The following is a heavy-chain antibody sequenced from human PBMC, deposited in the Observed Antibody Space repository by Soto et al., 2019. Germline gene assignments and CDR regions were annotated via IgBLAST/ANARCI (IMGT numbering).Heavy chain of an antibody. J-gene: IGHJ6*02. CDR2: VYSSGGT. CDR3: ARGRADSAGSSFGRRMDV. D-gene: IGHD3-10*01. Sequence: QVHLQQSGPGLVKPSETLSLTCTVSGASMSSYYWTWIRQPAGKGLEWIGRVYSSGGTHYSPSLKSRVIISLDTSKNQFSLTLTSVTAADSAAYFCARGRADSAGSSFGRRMDVWGQGTTVTVAS. V-gene: IGHV4-4*07. CDR1: GASMSSYY.